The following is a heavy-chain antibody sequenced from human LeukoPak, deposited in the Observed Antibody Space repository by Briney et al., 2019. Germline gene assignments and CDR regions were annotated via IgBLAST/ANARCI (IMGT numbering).Heavy chain of an antibody. CDR1: RFSFSSYA. CDR3: AKDQAGEPRLGGSNWFDP. D-gene: IGHD3-16*01. CDR2: ISGSGGTT. J-gene: IGHJ5*02. Sequence: GGSLRLSCAASRFSFSSYAMSWVRQAPGKGLEWVSAISGSGGTTYYADSVKGRFTVSRDNSKNTLYLQMNSLRVEDTAVYFCAKDQAGEPRLGGSNWFDPWGQGTLVTVSS. V-gene: IGHV3-23*01.